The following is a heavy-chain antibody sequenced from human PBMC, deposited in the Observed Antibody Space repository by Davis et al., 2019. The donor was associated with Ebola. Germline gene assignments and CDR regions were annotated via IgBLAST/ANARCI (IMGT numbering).Heavy chain of an antibody. J-gene: IGHJ4*02. CDR1: GFTFSSYW. D-gene: IGHD6-13*01. CDR3: ARDLDSSLNY. V-gene: IGHV3-7*01. CDR2: IKQDGSEK. Sequence: GGSLRLSCAASGFTFSSYWMSWVRQAPGKGLEWVANIKQDGSEKYYVDSVKGRFTISRDSSKNTLYLQMNSLRPEDTAVYYCARDLDSSLNYWGQGTLVTVSS.